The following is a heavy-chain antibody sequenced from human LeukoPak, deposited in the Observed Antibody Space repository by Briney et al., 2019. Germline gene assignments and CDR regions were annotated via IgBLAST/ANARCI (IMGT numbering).Heavy chain of an antibody. V-gene: IGHV4-30-2*01. CDR2: IYHSGST. D-gene: IGHD6-13*01. Sequence: SETLSLTCTVSGGSISSGGYYWSWIRQPPGKGLEWIGYIYHSGSTYYNPSLKSRVTISVDRSKNQSSLKLSSVTAADTAVYYCARAMTYSSSWYLDYWGQGTLVTVSS. J-gene: IGHJ4*02. CDR1: GGSISSGGYY. CDR3: ARAMTYSSSWYLDY.